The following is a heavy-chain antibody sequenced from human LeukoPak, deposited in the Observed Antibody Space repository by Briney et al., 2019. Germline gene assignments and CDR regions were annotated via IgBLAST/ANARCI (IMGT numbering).Heavy chain of an antibody. Sequence: SETLSLTCTVSGGSISSYYWSWIRQHPGKGLEWIGYLYYTGTTYYNPSLKSRIIISVDTSKTQFSLRLSSVSAADTAIYYCARDLGVRGMDVWGQGTTVTVSS. CDR1: GGSISSYY. V-gene: IGHV4-59*06. J-gene: IGHJ6*02. CDR3: ARDLGVRGMDV. CDR2: LYYTGTT. D-gene: IGHD2-21*01.